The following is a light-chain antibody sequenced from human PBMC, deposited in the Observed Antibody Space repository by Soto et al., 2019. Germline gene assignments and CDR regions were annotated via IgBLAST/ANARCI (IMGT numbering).Light chain of an antibody. Sequence: EIVLTQSPGTLSLSPGERGTLSSRTSPSVSSNYLAWYQQKPVQAPSRLIYSAFSRSTGSPERLSGSGSWTDFTLTNSRLEPEDFAVYYCQYYGSSPWTVGQRTKVEIK. CDR2: SAF. J-gene: IGKJ1*01. CDR1: PSVSSNY. CDR3: QYYGSSPWT. V-gene: IGKV3-20*01.